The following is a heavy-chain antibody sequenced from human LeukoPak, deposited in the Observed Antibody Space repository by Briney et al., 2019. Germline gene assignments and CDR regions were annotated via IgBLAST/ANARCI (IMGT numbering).Heavy chain of an antibody. CDR2: IKPDGSAE. J-gene: IGHJ4*02. CDR1: GFSFDTHW. CDR3: SGRSGFSSIY. V-gene: IGHV3-7*01. D-gene: IGHD2-2*01. Sequence: GGSLRLSCEASGFSFDTHWMNWVRQFPGGGLEWVANIKPDGSAEYYLDSVKGRFSISRDNVMNLVYLQLNSLRTEDTAVYYCSGRSGFSSIYWGQGTLVTVSS.